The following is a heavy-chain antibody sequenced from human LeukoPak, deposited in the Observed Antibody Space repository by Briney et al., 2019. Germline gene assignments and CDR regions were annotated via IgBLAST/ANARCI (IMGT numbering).Heavy chain of an antibody. CDR2: IYHSGST. CDR3: GGDDSMAIDY. CDR1: GYSISSGYN. Sequence: SSETLSLTCTVSGYSISSGYNWVWVRQPPGRGLEWIGSIYHSGSTYYNPSLKSRVTISVDTSKNQFSLKLISVTAADTAVYYCGGDDSMAIDYWGQGTLVTASS. J-gene: IGHJ4*02. D-gene: IGHD2/OR15-2a*01. V-gene: IGHV4-38-2*02.